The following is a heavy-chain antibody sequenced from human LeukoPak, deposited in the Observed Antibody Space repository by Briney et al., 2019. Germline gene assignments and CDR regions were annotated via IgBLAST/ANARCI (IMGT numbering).Heavy chain of an antibody. D-gene: IGHD3-3*01. CDR3: AKAGYDFWSGYHARGDY. CDR1: GFTFSSYA. CDR2: ISGSGGST. V-gene: IGHV3-23*01. Sequence: GGSLRLSCAASGFTFSSYAMSWVRQAPGKGLEWVSAISGSGGSTYYADSVKGRFTISRDNSKNTLYLQMNSLRAEDTAVYYCAKAGYDFWSGYHARGDYWGQGTLVTVSS. J-gene: IGHJ4*02.